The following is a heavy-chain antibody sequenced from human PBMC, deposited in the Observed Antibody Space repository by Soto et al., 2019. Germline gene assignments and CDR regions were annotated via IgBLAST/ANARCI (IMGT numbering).Heavy chain of an antibody. V-gene: IGHV3-11*05. J-gene: IGHJ4*02. CDR3: AKDMKWGGMTTIHYFDS. CDR1: GLTFSDYY. Sequence: LRLSCAASGLTFSDYYMSWIRQAPGKGLEWVSYITSSGSYTKYADSVKGRFTISRDNAKNSLFLQMNSLRPEDTALYYCAKDMKWGGMTTIHYFDSWGQGTQVTVSS. D-gene: IGHD4-17*01. CDR2: ITSSGSYT.